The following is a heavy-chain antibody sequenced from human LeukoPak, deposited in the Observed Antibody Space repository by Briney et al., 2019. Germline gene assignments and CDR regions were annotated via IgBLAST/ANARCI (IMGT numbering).Heavy chain of an antibody. V-gene: IGHV4-34*01. CDR2: INHSGST. Sequence: SETLSLTCAVYGGSFSGYYWSWIRQPPGKGLEWIGEINHSGSTNYNPSLKSRVTISVDTSKNQFSLKLSSVTAADTAVYYCARGQLTLPYWGQGTLVTVSS. CDR1: GGSFSGYY. D-gene: IGHD6-13*01. J-gene: IGHJ4*02. CDR3: ARGQLTLPY.